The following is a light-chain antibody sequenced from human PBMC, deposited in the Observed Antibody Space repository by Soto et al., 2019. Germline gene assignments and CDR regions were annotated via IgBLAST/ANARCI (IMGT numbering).Light chain of an antibody. Sequence: EIVLTQSPGTLSLSPGERATLSCRASERFRSSYLAWYQHKPGQAPRPLIFVASRRATGIPDRFSGTGFGTDFTLTIIRLEHDDFTLYYSPQYGISPRTSGHGTQVEIK. V-gene: IGKV3-20*01. J-gene: IGKJ1*01. CDR2: VAS. CDR1: ERFRSSY. CDR3: PQYGISPRT.